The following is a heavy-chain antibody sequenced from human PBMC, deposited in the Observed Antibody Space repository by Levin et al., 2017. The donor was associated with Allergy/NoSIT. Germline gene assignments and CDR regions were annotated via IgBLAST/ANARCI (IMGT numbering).Heavy chain of an antibody. CDR3: ARKVCWSGDVNALDL. V-gene: IGHV4-4*02. Sequence: SETLSLTCAVSGGSISSSNWWSWVRQSPGKGLEWIGEIYYSGTSNYSPSLESRVIMSVDNSKNPFSLKLTSVTDADTATSYCARKVCWSGDVNALDLWGQGTLVTVSS. J-gene: IGHJ4*02. D-gene: IGHD3-3*01. CDR1: GGSISSSNW. CDR2: IYYSGTS.